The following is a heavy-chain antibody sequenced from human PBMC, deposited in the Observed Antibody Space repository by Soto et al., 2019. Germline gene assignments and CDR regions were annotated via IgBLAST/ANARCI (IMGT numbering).Heavy chain of an antibody. CDR1: GFTFSSYA. D-gene: IGHD2-2*01. V-gene: IGHV3-23*01. CDR2: ISGSGGST. J-gene: IGHJ4*02. Sequence: PGGSLRLSCAASGFTFSSYAMSWVRQAPGKGLEWVSSISGSGGSTYYADSVKGRFTISRDNSKNTLYLQMNSLRAEDTAVYYCAKGVGVPAKYHAGFDYWGQGTLVTVSS. CDR3: AKGVGVPAKYHAGFDY.